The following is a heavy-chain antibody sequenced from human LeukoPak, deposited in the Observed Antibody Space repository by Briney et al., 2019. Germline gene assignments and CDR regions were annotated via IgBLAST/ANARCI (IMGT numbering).Heavy chain of an antibody. CDR1: GFTFSSYS. CDR3: ARARIAAAGPIDY. V-gene: IGHV3-21*01. Sequence: GGSLRLSCAASGFTFSSYSMNWVRQAPGKGLEWVSSISSSSSYIYYADSVKGRFTISRDNAKNSLYLQMNSLRVEDTAVYYCARARIAAAGPIDYWGQGTLVTVSS. CDR2: ISSSSSYI. J-gene: IGHJ4*02. D-gene: IGHD6-13*01.